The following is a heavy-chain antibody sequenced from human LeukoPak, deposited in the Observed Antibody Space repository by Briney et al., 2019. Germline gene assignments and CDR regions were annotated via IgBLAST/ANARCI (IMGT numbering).Heavy chain of an antibody. D-gene: IGHD1-26*01. J-gene: IGHJ5*02. CDR2: IFHSGTT. Sequence: PSETLSLTCTVSDEVITSNNWWSWVRQSPGKGLEWIGEIFHSGTTRYKASLESRVTMLLDKSKNQFSLRLNSVTAADTAVYFCARLRLSGGSFSVGWFDPWGQGNQVTVSS. CDR1: DEVITSNNW. V-gene: IGHV4-4*02. CDR3: ARLRLSGGSFSVGWFDP.